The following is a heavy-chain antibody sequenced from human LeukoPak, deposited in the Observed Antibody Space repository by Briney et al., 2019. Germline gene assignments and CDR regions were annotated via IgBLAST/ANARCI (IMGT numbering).Heavy chain of an antibody. J-gene: IGHJ4*02. D-gene: IGHD1-26*01. CDR2: ISSSGSTI. CDR1: GFTFSSYE. V-gene: IGHV3-48*03. Sequence: GGSLRLSCAASGFTFSSYEMNWVRQAPGKGLEWVSYISSSGSTIYYADSVKGRFTISRDNAKNSLYLQMNSLRAEDTAVYYCARGGSYFHLFDYWGQGTLVTVSS. CDR3: ARGGSYFHLFDY.